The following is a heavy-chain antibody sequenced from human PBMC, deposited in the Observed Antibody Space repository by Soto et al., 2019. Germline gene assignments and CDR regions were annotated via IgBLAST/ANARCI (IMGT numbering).Heavy chain of an antibody. CDR1: GYRFDSYW. V-gene: IGHV5-51*01. J-gene: IGHJ6*02. D-gene: IGHD6-6*01. CDR3: ARRAVARAFYYYGLDV. CDR2: IYPGDSET. Sequence: EVQLVQSGVEVKTPGESLKISCKGSGYRFDSYWVGWVRQMPGKGLEWLGIIYPGDSETRYSQSFQGHVSISVDKSSSTAYLQWSSLKVSDTAIYYCARRAVARAFYYYGLDVLGQGTTVTVSS.